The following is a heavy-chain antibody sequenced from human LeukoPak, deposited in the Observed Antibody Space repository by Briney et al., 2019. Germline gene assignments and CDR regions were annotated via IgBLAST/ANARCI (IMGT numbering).Heavy chain of an antibody. CDR2: ISWDGGST. V-gene: IGHV3-43D*03. J-gene: IGHJ4*02. CDR1: GFTFDDYA. D-gene: IGHD3-10*01. Sequence: GGSLRLSCAASGFTFDDYAMHWVRQAPGKGLEWVPLISWDGGSTHYADSVKGRFTISRDNSKNSLYLQMNSLRAEDTALYYCAKDITGSGSYLDYWGQGTLVTVSS. CDR3: AKDITGSGSYLDY.